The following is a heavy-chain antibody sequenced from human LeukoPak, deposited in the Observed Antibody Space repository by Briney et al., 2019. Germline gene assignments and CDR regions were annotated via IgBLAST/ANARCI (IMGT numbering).Heavy chain of an antibody. Sequence: SETLSLTCTVSGGSISSSSYYWGWIRQPPGKGLEWIGSIYYSGSTYYNPSLKSRVTISVDTSKNQFSLKLSSVTAADTAVYYCARGLNSYYYVVGGAFDIWGQGTMVTVSS. CDR1: GGSISSSSYY. D-gene: IGHD3-10*02. J-gene: IGHJ3*02. CDR3: ARGLNSYYYVVGGAFDI. V-gene: IGHV4-39*07. CDR2: IYYSGST.